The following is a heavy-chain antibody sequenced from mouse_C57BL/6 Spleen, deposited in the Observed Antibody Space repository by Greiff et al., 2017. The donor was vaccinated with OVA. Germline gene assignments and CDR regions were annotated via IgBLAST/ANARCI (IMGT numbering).Heavy chain of an antibody. CDR1: GFSINSDCY. J-gene: IGHJ1*03. D-gene: IGHD2-2*01. CDR3: ARAGYDYWYFDV. CDR2: TFYSGIT. Sequence: EVQLVESGPSLVRPSQTLSLTCTVTGFSINSDCYWIWIRQFPGNKLEYIGYTFYSGITYYNPSLESRTYITRDTSKNQFSLKLSSVTTEDTATYYCARAGYDYWYFDVWSTGTTVTVSS. V-gene: IGHV3-3*01.